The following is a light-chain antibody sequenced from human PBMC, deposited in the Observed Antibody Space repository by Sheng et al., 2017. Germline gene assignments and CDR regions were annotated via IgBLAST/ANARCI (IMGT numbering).Light chain of an antibody. V-gene: IGKV3-15*01. Sequence: EIVMTQSPATLSVSPGERATLSCRASQSITSNLAWYQQKPGQAPRLLIYGASTRATDIPARFSGGGSGTEFTLTISSLQSEDFAVYYCQHYNNWPPYSFGQGTKLEIK. CDR2: GAS. CDR3: QHYNNWPPYS. CDR1: QSITSN. J-gene: IGKJ2*03.